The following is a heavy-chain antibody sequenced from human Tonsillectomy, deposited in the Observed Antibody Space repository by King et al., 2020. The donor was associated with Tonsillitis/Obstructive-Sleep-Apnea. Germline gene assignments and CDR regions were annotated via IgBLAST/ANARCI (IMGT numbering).Heavy chain of an antibody. Sequence: QVQLQESGPGLVKPSGTLSLTCAVSGGSISGSNWWSWVRQPPGKGLEWIGEIYHSGSTNYSPSLKSRVTISVDKSKNQFSLKLSSVTAADTAVYYCARAKKEYYDILTGPKSRFFDYWGQGTLVTVSS. CDR2: IYHSGST. D-gene: IGHD3-9*01. V-gene: IGHV4-4*02. J-gene: IGHJ4*02. CDR1: GGSISGSNW. CDR3: ARAKKEYYDILTGPKSRFFDY.